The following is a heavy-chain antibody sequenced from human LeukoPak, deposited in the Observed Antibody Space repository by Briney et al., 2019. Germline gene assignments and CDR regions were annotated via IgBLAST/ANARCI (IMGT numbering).Heavy chain of an antibody. Sequence: GRSLRLSCAASGFTFDDYAMHWVRQAPGKGLEWVSGISWNSGSIGYADSVKGRFTISRDNAKNSLYLQMNSLRAEDTALYYCAKDMGAELELAFDYWGQGTLVTVSS. J-gene: IGHJ4*02. CDR2: ISWNSGSI. CDR1: GFTFDDYA. D-gene: IGHD1-7*01. CDR3: AKDMGAELELAFDY. V-gene: IGHV3-9*01.